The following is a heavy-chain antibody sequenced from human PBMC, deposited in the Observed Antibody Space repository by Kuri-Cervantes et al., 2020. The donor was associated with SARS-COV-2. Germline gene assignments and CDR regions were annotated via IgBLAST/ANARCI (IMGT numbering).Heavy chain of an antibody. CDR1: GGSLSYYY. Sequence: SETLSLTCEVYGGSLSYYYWSWVRQPPGKGLEWIGEINHSGSTNYNPSLKSRVTISVDTSKNQFSLKLSSVTAADTAVYYCARVKGIVLIDWFDPWGQGTLVTVSS. CDR3: ARVKGIVLIDWFDP. D-gene: IGHD2-8*01. CDR2: INHSGST. V-gene: IGHV4-34*01. J-gene: IGHJ5*02.